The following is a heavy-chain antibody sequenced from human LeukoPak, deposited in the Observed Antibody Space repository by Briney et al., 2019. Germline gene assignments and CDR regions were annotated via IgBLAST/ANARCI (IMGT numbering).Heavy chain of an antibody. Sequence: GGSLRLSCAASGFTFSSYSMNWVRQAPGKGLEWVSCISSSGSSIYYADSVKGRFIISRDNAKNSLYLQMNSLRAEDTAVYYCAKEGEMSRGTTFSDYWGQGTLVTVSS. CDR3: AKEGEMSRGTTFSDY. D-gene: IGHD4-17*01. V-gene: IGHV3-21*01. J-gene: IGHJ4*02. CDR2: ISSSGSSI. CDR1: GFTFSSYS.